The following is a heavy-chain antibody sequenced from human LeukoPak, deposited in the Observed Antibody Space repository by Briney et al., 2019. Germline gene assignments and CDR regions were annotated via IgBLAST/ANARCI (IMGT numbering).Heavy chain of an antibody. J-gene: IGHJ6*02. CDR2: IYSGGST. V-gene: IGHV3-66*02. CDR1: GFTVSSNY. CDR3: ARDQGDPYYYYGMDA. Sequence: GGSLRLSRAASGFTVSSNYMSWVRQAPGKGLEWVSVIYSGGSTYYADSVKGRFTISRDNSKNTLYLQMNSLRAEDTAVYYCARDQGDPYYYYGMDAWGQGTTVTVSS.